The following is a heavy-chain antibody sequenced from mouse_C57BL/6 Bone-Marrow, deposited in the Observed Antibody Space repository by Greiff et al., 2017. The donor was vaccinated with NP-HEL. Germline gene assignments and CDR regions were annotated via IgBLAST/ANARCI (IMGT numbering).Heavy chain of an antibody. Sequence: QVQLKQSGAELAKPGASVKLSCKASGYTFTSYWMHWVKQRPGQGLEWIGYINPSSGYTKYNQKFKNKATLTADKSSSTAYMQLSSLTYEDSAVYYCYYSYFDYWGQGTTLTVSS. V-gene: IGHV1-7*01. D-gene: IGHD2-12*01. CDR1: GYTFTSYW. CDR3: YYSYFDY. CDR2: INPSSGYT. J-gene: IGHJ2*01.